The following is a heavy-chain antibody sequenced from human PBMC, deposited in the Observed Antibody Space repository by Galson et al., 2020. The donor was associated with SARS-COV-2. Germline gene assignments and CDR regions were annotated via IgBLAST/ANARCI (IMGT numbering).Heavy chain of an antibody. Sequence: GGSLRLSCAASGFTFSSYAMHWVRQAPGKGLEWVAVISYDGSNKYYADSVKGRFTISRDNSKNTLYLQMNSLRAEDTAVYYCERARGSYYYFDYWGQGTLVTVSS. J-gene: IGHJ4*02. CDR3: ERARGSYYYFDY. D-gene: IGHD1-26*01. CDR1: GFTFSSYA. CDR2: ISYDGSNK. V-gene: IGHV3-30*04.